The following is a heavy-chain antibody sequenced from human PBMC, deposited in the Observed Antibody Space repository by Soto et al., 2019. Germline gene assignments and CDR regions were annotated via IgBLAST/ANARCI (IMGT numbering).Heavy chain of an antibody. D-gene: IGHD6-13*01. J-gene: IGHJ6*02. CDR1: RDNVSSNSAA. CDR2: TYYRSRWYN. V-gene: IGHV6-1*01. CDR3: ARAGGGSTWYLSGDRYYFCGMDV. Sequence: SQTLSLTCALSRDNVSSNSAAWNWIRQSPSRGLEWLGRTYYRSRWYNDYAVSVKSRITINPDTSKNQFSLQLNSVTPEDTAVYYCARAGGGSTWYLSGDRYYFCGMDVWGQGTTGTVSS.